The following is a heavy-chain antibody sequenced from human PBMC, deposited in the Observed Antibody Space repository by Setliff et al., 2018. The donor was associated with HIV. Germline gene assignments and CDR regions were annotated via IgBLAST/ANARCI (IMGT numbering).Heavy chain of an antibody. J-gene: IGHJ4*02. D-gene: IGHD1-26*01. CDR2: IRNDGSNE. Sequence: PGGSLRLSCAASGFTFSSYSMNWVRQAPGNGLEWVAFIRNDGSNENYADSVKGRFTISRDSSKNSLYLQMNSLRVEDTAVYYCATDCAVVGGTGSLDSWGQGTLVTVSS. V-gene: IGHV3-30*02. CDR3: ATDCAVVGGTGSLDS. CDR1: GFTFSSYS.